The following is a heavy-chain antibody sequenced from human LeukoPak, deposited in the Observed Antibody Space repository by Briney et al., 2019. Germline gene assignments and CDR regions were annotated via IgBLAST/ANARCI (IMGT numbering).Heavy chain of an antibody. CDR1: GGTFSSYA. CDR2: IIPIFGTA. CDR3: AREGVVRGAMDY. D-gene: IGHD3-10*01. Sequence: SVKVSCKASGGTFSSYAISWVRQAPGQGLEWMGGIIPIFGTANYAQKFQSRVTITADKSTSTAYMELSSLRSEDTAVYYCAREGVVRGAMDYWGQGTLVTVSS. V-gene: IGHV1-69*06. J-gene: IGHJ4*02.